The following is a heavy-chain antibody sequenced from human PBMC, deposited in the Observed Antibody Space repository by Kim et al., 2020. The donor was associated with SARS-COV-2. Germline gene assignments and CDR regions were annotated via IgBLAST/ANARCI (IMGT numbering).Heavy chain of an antibody. Sequence: GESLKISCKGSGYKFTNNWINWVRQTPGTGLEWMGRIDPRDSHTDYSPSFKGHVSISVDNSINTAYLQWSSLKASDTALFFCARRMDGGSSGSYDYWGQGTLLTVSS. CDR3: ARRMDGGSSGSYDY. J-gene: IGHJ4*01. CDR2: IDPRDSHT. CDR1: GYKFTNNW. D-gene: IGHD6-25*01. V-gene: IGHV5-10-1*01.